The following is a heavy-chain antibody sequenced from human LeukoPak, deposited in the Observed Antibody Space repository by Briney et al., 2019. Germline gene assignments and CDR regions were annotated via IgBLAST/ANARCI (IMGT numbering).Heavy chain of an antibody. CDR1: GGSLSSYY. Sequence: PSETLSLACTVSGGSLSSYYGSSIRQPPGRGLEWMGYIYYSGRPNSNHTLKRRVTISVDTSKNQFSLKLSSGTAADTAVYYCARGFWADYRVFDYWGQGTLVTVSS. J-gene: IGHJ4*02. CDR2: IYYSGRP. V-gene: IGHV4-59*12. D-gene: IGHD4/OR15-4a*01. CDR3: ARGFWADYRVFDY.